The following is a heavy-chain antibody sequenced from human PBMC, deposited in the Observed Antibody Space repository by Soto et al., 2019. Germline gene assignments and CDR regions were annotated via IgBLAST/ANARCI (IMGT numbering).Heavy chain of an antibody. CDR1: GYSFTIYG. J-gene: IGHJ4*02. V-gene: IGHV1-18*01. Sequence: QVQLVQSGAEVKKPGASVRVSCKASGYSFTIYGLTWVRQAPGQGPEWMGWISTYDGNTNYAQNFQGRVSMARDTSTSTAYMELRSLRSDHTAVYYCARGRGRACIGGTCPFDYWGQGTLVTVSS. D-gene: IGHD2-15*01. CDR3: ARGRGRACIGGTCPFDY. CDR2: ISTYDGNT.